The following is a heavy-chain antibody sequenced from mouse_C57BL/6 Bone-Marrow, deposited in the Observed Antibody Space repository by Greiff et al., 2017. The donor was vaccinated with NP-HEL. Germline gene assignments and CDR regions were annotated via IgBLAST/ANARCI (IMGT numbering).Heavy chain of an antibody. J-gene: IGHJ2*01. CDR1: GYTFTSYC. CDR2: IDPSDSYT. CDR3: ARGFFDY. V-gene: IGHV1-50*01. Sequence: QVQLQQSGAELVKPGASVKLSCKASGYTFTSYCMRWVKQRPGQGLEWIGEIDPSDSYTNYNQTFKGKATLTVDTSSSTAYMQLSSLTSEDSAVYYCARGFFDYWGHGTTLTVSS.